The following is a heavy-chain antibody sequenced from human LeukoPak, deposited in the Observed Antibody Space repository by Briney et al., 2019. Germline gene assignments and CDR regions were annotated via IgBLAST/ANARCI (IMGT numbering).Heavy chain of an antibody. CDR1: GYTFTSYW. V-gene: IGHV5-51*01. D-gene: IGHD6-6*01. CDR2: IYPGDSDT. CDR3: ARLIVGSSSTGWFDP. Sequence: GESLKISCQSSGYTFTSYWIGWVRQMPGKGLQWMGIIYPGDSDTTYSPSFQGQVTISADKSISTAYLQWSSLKASDTAIYYCARLIVGSSSTGWFDPWGQGTLDTVSS. J-gene: IGHJ5*02.